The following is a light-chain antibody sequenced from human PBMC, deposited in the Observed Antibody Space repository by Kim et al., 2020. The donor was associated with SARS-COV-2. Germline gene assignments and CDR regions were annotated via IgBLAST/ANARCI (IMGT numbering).Light chain of an antibody. V-gene: IGKV2-28*01. CDR2: LGS. CDR3: MQALQTPWT. CDR1: QSLLLGDGYNY. Sequence: DIVMTQSPLSLPVTPGEPASISCRSSQSLLLGDGYNYLDWYLQKPGQSPQLLIYLGSNRASGVPDRFSGSGSGTDFTLKISRVEAEDVGVYYCMQALQTPWTFGQGTKVDIK. J-gene: IGKJ1*01.